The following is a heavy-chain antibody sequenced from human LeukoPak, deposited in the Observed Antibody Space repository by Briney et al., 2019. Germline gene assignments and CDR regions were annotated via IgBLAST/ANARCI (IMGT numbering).Heavy chain of an antibody. Sequence: GGSLRLSCAVSGFTFSNCAMSWVRQALGKGLEWVSAISSGVGSTYYADSVEGRFTISRDNSKNTVYLQMNSLRAEDTAVYYCAKDERLYDGSGYFFIDYWGQGTLVTVSS. CDR3: AKDERLYDGSGYFFIDY. CDR2: ISSGVGST. J-gene: IGHJ4*02. CDR1: GFTFSNCA. V-gene: IGHV3-23*01. D-gene: IGHD3-22*01.